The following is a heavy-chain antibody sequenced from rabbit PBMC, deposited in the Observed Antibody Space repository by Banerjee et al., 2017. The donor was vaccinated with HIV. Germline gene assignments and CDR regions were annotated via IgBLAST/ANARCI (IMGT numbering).Heavy chain of an antibody. Sequence: QEQLEESGGDLVKPGRSLTLTCKASGFDFSDKYVMCWVRQAPGKGLEWIGCINTSSGNAVYASWAKGRFTISKTSWTTVTLQMTSLTAADTATYFCARDLAGAIGWNFNLWGPGTLVTVS. D-gene: IGHD4-1*01. CDR2: INTSSGNA. CDR3: ARDLAGAIGWNFNL. V-gene: IGHV1S45*01. CDR1: GFDFSDKYV. J-gene: IGHJ4*01.